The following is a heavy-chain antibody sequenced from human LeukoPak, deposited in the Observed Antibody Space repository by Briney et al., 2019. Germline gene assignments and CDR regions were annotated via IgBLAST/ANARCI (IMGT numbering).Heavy chain of an antibody. V-gene: IGHV3-23*01. CDR3: AKDYYGSGSYYLLVGMDV. Sequence: PGGSLRLSCAASGFTFSSYAMSWVRQAPGKGLEWVSAISGSGGSTYYADSVKGRFTISRDNSKNTLYLQMNSLRAEDTAVYYCAKDYYGSGSYYLLVGMDVWGQGTTVTVSS. CDR2: ISGSGGST. D-gene: IGHD3-10*01. J-gene: IGHJ6*02. CDR1: GFTFSSYA.